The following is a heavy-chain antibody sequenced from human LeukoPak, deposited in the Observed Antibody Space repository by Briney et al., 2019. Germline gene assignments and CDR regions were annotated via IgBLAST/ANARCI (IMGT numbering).Heavy chain of an antibody. V-gene: IGHV3-11*06. CDR3: AREVIDIVVVVGARHACVI. J-gene: IGHJ3*02. D-gene: IGHD2-15*01. CDR2: ISSSSSYI. CDR1: GCTFSDYY. Sequence: GGSLRLSCAASGCTFSDYYMSWIRQAPGKGLEWVSYISSSSSYIYYADSVTGRLPIGRDNPKNSLYLQMNCLRSEDPAVYYCAREVIDIVVVVGARHACVIGAGDTMVSVPS.